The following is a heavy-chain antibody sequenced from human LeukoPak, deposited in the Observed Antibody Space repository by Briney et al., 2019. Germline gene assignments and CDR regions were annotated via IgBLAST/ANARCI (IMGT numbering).Heavy chain of an antibody. D-gene: IGHD3-22*01. CDR3: AKAPLNYYDSSGSAFIDY. CDR2: ISGSGGST. V-gene: IGHV3-23*01. Sequence: PGGSLRLSCAASGFTFSSYAMSWDRQAPGKGLEWVSAISGSGGSTYYADSVKGRFTISRDNSKNTLYLQMNSLRAEDTAVYYCAKAPLNYYDSSGSAFIDYWGQGTLVTVSS. J-gene: IGHJ4*02. CDR1: GFTFSSYA.